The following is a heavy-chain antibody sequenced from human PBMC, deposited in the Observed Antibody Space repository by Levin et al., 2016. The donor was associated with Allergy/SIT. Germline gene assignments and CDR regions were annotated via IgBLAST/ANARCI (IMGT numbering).Heavy chain of an antibody. Sequence: WIRQPPGKGLEWVSVISDRGGSTYYAGSVKGRFTISRDNSKNTLYLQMNSLRAEDTAVYFCAYNRGFNYYYAMDVWGQGTTVTVSS. D-gene: IGHD1-14*01. J-gene: IGHJ6*02. V-gene: IGHV3-23*01. CDR3: AYNRGFNYYYAMDV. CDR2: ISDRGGST.